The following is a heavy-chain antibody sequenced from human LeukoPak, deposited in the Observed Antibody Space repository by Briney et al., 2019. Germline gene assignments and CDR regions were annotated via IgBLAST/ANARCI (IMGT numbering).Heavy chain of an antibody. D-gene: IGHD2-21*02. V-gene: IGHV6-1*01. CDR2: TYYRSTWHH. Sequence: SQTLSLTCAISGDSVLSNNAAWNWIRQSPSRGLEWLGRTYYRSTWHHDYAESVNNRMTINVDTSKNQFSLHLNSVTPEDTAVYYCAREVDIVLATAVNFDFWGPGTLVTVSS. CDR3: AREVDIVLATAVNFDF. J-gene: IGHJ4*02. CDR1: GDSVLSNNAA.